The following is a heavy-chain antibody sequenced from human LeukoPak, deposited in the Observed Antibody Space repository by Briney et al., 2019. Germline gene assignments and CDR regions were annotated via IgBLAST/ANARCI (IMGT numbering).Heavy chain of an antibody. CDR3: ARVVIKSDWYFDL. D-gene: IGHD3-22*01. J-gene: IGHJ2*01. CDR2: INPSGGST. V-gene: IGHV1-46*01. Sequence: GASVKVSCKASGYTFTSYYMHWVRQAPGQGLEWMGIINPSGGSTSYAQKFQGRVTITADKSTSTAYMELSSPRSEDTAVYYCARVVIKSDWYFDLWGRGTLVTVSS. CDR1: GYTFTSYY.